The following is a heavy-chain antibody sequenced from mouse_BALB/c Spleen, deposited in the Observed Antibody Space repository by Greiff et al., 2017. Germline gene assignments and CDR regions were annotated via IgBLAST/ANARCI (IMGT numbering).Heavy chain of an antibody. Sequence: VQLQQSGPSLVKPSQTLSLTCSVTGDSITSGYWNWIRKFPGNKLEYMGYISYSGSTYYNPSLKSRISITRDTSKNQYYLQLNSVTTEDTATYYCARFLPMSWYFDVWGAGTTVTVSS. J-gene: IGHJ1*01. D-gene: IGHD2-3*01. CDR1: GDSITSGY. CDR3: ARFLPMSWYFDV. CDR2: ISYSGST. V-gene: IGHV3-8*02.